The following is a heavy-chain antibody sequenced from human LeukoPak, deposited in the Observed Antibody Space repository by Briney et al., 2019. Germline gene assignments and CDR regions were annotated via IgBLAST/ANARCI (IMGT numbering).Heavy chain of an antibody. V-gene: IGHV3-30*02. D-gene: IGHD3/OR15-3a*01. Sequence: GGSLRLSCAASGFTFSSYGMHWVRQAPGKGLDWVAFIHHDGSNKYYADSVRGRFTISRDNSKNTLYLQMNSLRAEDTAVYYCARDEVDTWTPLDVWGKGTTVTVSS. CDR2: IHHDGSNK. J-gene: IGHJ6*04. CDR1: GFTFSSYG. CDR3: ARDEVDTWTPLDV.